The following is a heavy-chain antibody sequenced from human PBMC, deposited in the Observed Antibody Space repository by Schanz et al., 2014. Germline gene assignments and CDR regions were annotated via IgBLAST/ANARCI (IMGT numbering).Heavy chain of an antibody. CDR2: ISYDGSHK. J-gene: IGHJ3*01. V-gene: IGHV3-30*04. Sequence: QVQLVESGGCVVQPGRSLRLSCAASGFTFSNFAIHWVRQAPGTGLEWVEVISYDGSHKDYADSVKGRFTIARDNSKNTLYLQMNSMRAEDTAVYYCARDSRYCTGVDCKGDAFDLWGQGTLVTVSS. D-gene: IGHD2-8*02. CDR1: GFTFSNFA. CDR3: ARDSRYCTGVDCKGDAFDL.